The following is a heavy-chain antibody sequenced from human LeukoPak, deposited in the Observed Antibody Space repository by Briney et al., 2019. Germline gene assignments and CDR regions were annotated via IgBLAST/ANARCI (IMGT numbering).Heavy chain of an antibody. CDR1: GXTFSSYA. CDR3: AKSAIAAAGYFAL. CDR2: ISGSGGST. D-gene: IGHD6-13*01. Sequence: PGGSRRLSGAVSGXTFSSYAMNWVPRPPGRGLEWVSAISGSGGSTNYADSVKGRFTISRDNSKNTLYLQMNSLRAEDTVVYYCAKSAIAAAGYFALWGRGTLVTVSS. J-gene: IGHJ2*01. V-gene: IGHV3-23*01.